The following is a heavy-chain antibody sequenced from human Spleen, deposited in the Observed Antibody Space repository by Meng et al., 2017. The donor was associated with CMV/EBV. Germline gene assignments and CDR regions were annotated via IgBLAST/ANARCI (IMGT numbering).Heavy chain of an antibody. J-gene: IGHJ5*02. D-gene: IGHD2-2*01. Sequence: GGSLRLSCAASGFTFSHYFMSWVRLLPGKGLEWVANIKEDGGEESYVGSVKGRFTISRDNAKNSLYLQMNSLRAEDTAVYYCARELVVPAAKGGWFDPWGQGTLVTVSS. V-gene: IGHV3-7*01. CDR2: IKEDGGEE. CDR3: ARELVVPAAKGGWFDP. CDR1: GFTFSHYF.